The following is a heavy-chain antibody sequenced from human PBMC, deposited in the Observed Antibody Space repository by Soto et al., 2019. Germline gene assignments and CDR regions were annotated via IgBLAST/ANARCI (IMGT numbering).Heavy chain of an antibody. D-gene: IGHD1-1*01. Sequence: PSETLSLTCAVYGGSLSGYYWTWIRRPPGKGLEWIGEIHHSGSINYNSSLKSRVTISADTSKNQFFLKLSSVTAADTAVYHCSRGGDAYKAGNYWGQGTLVTSPQ. CDR3: SRGGDAYKAGNY. CDR2: IHHSGSI. CDR1: GGSLSGYY. J-gene: IGHJ4*02. V-gene: IGHV4-34*01.